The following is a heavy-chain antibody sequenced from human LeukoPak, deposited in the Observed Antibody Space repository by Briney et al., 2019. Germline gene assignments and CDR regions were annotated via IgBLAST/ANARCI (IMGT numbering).Heavy chain of an antibody. Sequence: PGGSLRLSCAASGFAFSDYYMSWIRQAPGKGLEWLSYISSTSSFTNYADSVKGRFTISRDNAKNSLYLQMNSLGAEDTAVYYCARDISYCGGDCAPYYFDYWGQGTLVTVSS. CDR1: GFAFSDYY. J-gene: IGHJ4*02. V-gene: IGHV3-11*05. CDR3: ARDISYCGGDCAPYYFDY. CDR2: ISSTSSFT. D-gene: IGHD2-21*02.